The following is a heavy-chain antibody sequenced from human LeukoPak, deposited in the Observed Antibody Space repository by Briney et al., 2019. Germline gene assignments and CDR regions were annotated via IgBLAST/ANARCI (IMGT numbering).Heavy chain of an antibody. D-gene: IGHD6-19*01. CDR2: IYNGRNT. CDR3: AQTTGWPGFDF. Sequence: NPSETLSLTCSASGASTSSRYWSWIRQSPGRTLEWIGHIYNGRNTKYNPSLTSRVTISVDTSKNQFSLSLTSVTAPDTAIYYCAQTTGWPGFDFWGPGALVTVSS. V-gene: IGHV4-59*08. CDR1: GASTSSRY. J-gene: IGHJ4*02.